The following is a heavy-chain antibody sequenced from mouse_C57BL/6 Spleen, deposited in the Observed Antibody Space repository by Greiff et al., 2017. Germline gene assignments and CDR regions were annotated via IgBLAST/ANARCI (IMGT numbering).Heavy chain of an antibody. D-gene: IGHD6-5*01. Sequence: EVQRVESGGGLVQPKGSLKLSCAASGFSFNTYAMNWVRQAPGKGLEWVARIRSKSNNYATYYADSVKARFTISRDDSESMLYLQMNNLKTEDTAVYYGVRHGAYAPYPFDYWGQGTTLTVAS. V-gene: IGHV10-1*01. CDR3: VRHGAYAPYPFDY. CDR2: IRSKSNNYAT. CDR1: GFSFNTYA. J-gene: IGHJ2*01.